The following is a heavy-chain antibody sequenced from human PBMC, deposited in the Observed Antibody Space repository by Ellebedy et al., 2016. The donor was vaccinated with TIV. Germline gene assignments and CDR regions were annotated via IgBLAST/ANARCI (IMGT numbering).Heavy chain of an antibody. CDR1: GFTFSNYW. D-gene: IGHD7-27*01. CDR2: IKQDGSEK. Sequence: GGSLRLSCEVSGFTFSNYWMSWVRQAPGKGLEWVANIKQDGSEKYYADPVKGRFTISRDNAKMSLYLQMHSLRVEDTAVYYCAREGSNWGWGYFDYWGQGTLVTVSS. V-gene: IGHV3-7*01. J-gene: IGHJ4*02. CDR3: AREGSNWGWGYFDY.